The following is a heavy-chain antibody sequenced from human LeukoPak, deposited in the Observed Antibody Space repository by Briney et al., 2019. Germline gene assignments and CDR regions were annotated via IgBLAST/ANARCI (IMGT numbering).Heavy chain of an antibody. Sequence: PSETLPLTCTVSGYSISSGYYWGWIRQPPGKGLEWIGSIYHSGSTYYNPSLKSRVTISVDTSKNQFSLKLSSVTAADTAVYYCARDEGIAARPPVGFQHWGQGTLVTVSS. V-gene: IGHV4-38-2*02. J-gene: IGHJ1*01. CDR3: ARDEGIAARPPVGFQH. D-gene: IGHD6-6*01. CDR2: IYHSGST. CDR1: GYSISSGYY.